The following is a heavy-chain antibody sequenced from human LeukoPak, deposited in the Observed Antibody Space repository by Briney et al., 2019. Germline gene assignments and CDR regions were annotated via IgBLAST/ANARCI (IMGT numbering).Heavy chain of an antibody. D-gene: IGHD2-15*01. Sequence: PSETLSLTCAVYGGSFSGYYWSWIRQPPGKGLEWIGEINHSGSTNHNPSLKSRVTISVDTSKNQFSLKLSSVTAADTAVYYCARSAYCSGGSCYSRPRTNWFDPWGQGTLVTVSS. CDR2: INHSGST. CDR3: ARSAYCSGGSCYSRPRTNWFDP. J-gene: IGHJ5*02. V-gene: IGHV4-34*01. CDR1: GGSFSGYY.